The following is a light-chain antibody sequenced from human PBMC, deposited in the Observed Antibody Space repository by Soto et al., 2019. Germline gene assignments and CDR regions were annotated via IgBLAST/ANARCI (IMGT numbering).Light chain of an antibody. CDR1: SSDVGGYNY. Sequence: QSALTQPASVSGSPGQSITISCTGTSSDVGGYNYVSWYQQHPGKAPKLMIYDVSNQPSGVSNRFSGSKSGNTASLTISGHPAEDEADYYCSSYTSSSTYVFGTGTKLTVL. CDR2: DVS. CDR3: SSYTSSSTYV. V-gene: IGLV2-14*01. J-gene: IGLJ1*01.